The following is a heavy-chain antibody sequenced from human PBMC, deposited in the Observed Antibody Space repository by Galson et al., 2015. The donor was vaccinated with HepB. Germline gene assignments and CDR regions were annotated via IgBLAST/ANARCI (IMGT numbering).Heavy chain of an antibody. Sequence: SLRLSCAASGFTFNAYSMNWVRQAPGKRLEWFSSISSGGTYIYYTDSVKGRFTISRDNVKNSLYLQMSSLRAGDTAVYYCARGSNWNRDYFESWGQGILVTVSS. D-gene: IGHD1-20*01. CDR3: ARGSNWNRDYFES. CDR2: ISSGGTYI. CDR1: GFTFNAYS. V-gene: IGHV3-21*01. J-gene: IGHJ4*02.